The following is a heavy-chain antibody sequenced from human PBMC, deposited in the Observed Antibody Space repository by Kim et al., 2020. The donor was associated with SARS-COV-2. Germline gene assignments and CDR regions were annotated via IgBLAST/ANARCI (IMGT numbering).Heavy chain of an antibody. CDR3: ARDVVGGYYYYGMDV. CDR2: IYYSGST. Sequence: SETLSLTCTVSGGSISSGGYYWSWIRQHPGKGLEWIGYIYYSGSTYYNPSLKSRVTISVDTSKNQFSLKLSSVTAADTAVYYCARDVVGGYYYYGMDVWGQGTTVTVSS. CDR1: GGSISSGGYY. J-gene: IGHJ6*02. V-gene: IGHV4-31*03. D-gene: IGHD2-21*01.